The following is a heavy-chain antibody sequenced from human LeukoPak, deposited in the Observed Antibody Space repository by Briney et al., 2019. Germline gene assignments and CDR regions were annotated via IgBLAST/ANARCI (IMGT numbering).Heavy chain of an antibody. Sequence: SETLSLTCNVSGGSISSVDYYWSWIRQPPGKGLEWIGYISYSGSTYYSPSLKSRVALSVDTSKNQFSLKLSSVTAADTAVYFCARDLSGKDAFDIWGQGTMVTVSS. CDR3: ARDLSGKDAFDI. J-gene: IGHJ3*02. D-gene: IGHD3-3*01. CDR1: GGSISSVDYY. CDR2: ISYSGST. V-gene: IGHV4-30-4*01.